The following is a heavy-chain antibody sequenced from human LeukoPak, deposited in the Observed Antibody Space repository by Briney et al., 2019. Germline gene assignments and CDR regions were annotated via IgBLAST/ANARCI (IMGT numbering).Heavy chain of an antibody. CDR3: ARSARHCNNGVCFTDYYIDL. Sequence: ASVKVSCKTSGYTFTDSYIHWVRQAPGQGLEWMGRINPNSGDPDYPQKFQGRVTMTRDTSISTAYMEMSSLTSDDTAVYYCARSARHCNNGVCFTDYYIDLWGKGTTVIVSS. J-gene: IGHJ6*03. D-gene: IGHD2-8*01. CDR1: GYTFTDSY. V-gene: IGHV1-2*06. CDR2: INPNSGDP.